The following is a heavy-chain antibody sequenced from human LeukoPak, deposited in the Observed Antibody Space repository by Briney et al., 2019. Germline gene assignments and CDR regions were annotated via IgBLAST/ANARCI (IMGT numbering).Heavy chain of an antibody. CDR3: ARTYYDFWSGYYSHEGNPFDY. V-gene: IGHV3-48*03. J-gene: IGHJ4*02. CDR1: GFTLRSYE. Sequence: GGSLRLSCEDSGFTLRSYEMNWVRQAPGKGLEWIAYLSSSGSAFSYADSVKGRFTISRDNAKNSLYLEMNSLRAEDTAVYYCARTYYDFWSGYYSHEGNPFDYWGQGTLVTVSS. CDR2: LSSSGSAF. D-gene: IGHD3-3*01.